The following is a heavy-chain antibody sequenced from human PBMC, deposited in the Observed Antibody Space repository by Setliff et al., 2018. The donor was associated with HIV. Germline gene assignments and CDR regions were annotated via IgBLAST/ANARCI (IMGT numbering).Heavy chain of an antibody. D-gene: IGHD6-13*01. Sequence: PSETLSLTCTVSGGSISSTTYWGWIRQSPGAGLEWIGNINFSGDTYNNPSLKGRVTISLDSSKNQFSLNLTSVTAADTAVYYCARGIAAAEGYFDYWGQGTLVTVSS. CDR1: GGSISSTTY. CDR2: INFSGDT. J-gene: IGHJ4*02. CDR3: ARGIAAAEGYFDY. V-gene: IGHV4-39*07.